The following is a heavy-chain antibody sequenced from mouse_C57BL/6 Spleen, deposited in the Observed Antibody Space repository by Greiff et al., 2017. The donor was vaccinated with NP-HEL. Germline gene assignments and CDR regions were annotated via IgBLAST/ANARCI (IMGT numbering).Heavy chain of an antibody. CDR1: GFTFSSYA. Sequence: EVQLVESGGGLVKPGGSLKLSCAASGFTFSSYAMSWVRQTPEKRLEWVATISDGGSYTYYPDNVKGRFTISRDNAKNNLYLQMSHLKSEDTAMYYCARRDEYEAWFAYWGQGTLVTVSA. V-gene: IGHV5-4*01. CDR3: ARRDEYEAWFAY. J-gene: IGHJ3*01. D-gene: IGHD2-4*01. CDR2: ISDGGSYT.